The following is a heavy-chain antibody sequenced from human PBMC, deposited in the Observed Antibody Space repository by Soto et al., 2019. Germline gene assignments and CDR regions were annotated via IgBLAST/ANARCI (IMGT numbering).Heavy chain of an antibody. CDR1: GAALNSGNYY. V-gene: IGHV4-31*03. D-gene: IGHD2-21*01. CDR2: IYVTGAV. CDR3: ARLRIATNNYKWFDP. J-gene: IGHJ5*02. Sequence: PSDTLSLTCLVSGAALNSGNYYWSWLRQVPGKGLEWIGHIYVTGAVDYNPSLRDRITISQDTSERQFSLNLRLVTAADTAVYYCARLRIATNNYKWFDPWGQGTLVTVS.